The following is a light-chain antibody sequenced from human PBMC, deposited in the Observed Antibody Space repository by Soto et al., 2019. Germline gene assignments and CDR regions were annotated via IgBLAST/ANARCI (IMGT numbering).Light chain of an antibody. CDR1: QTISSW. V-gene: IGKV1-5*03. CDR2: KAS. Sequence: DIQMTQSPSTLSASVGDRVTITCRASQTISSWLAWYQQKPGTAPQLLIYKASTLESGVPSRFSGSGSGTEFTLTISSLQPDDFATYYGQQYNSYSYTFGQGTKVEIK. CDR3: QQYNSYSYT. J-gene: IGKJ2*01.